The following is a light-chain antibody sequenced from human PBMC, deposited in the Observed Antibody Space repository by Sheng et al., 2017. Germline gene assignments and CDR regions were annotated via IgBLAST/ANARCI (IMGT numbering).Light chain of an antibody. CDR1: HGIRGH. CDR3: LQNHSYPLT. J-gene: IGKJ4*01. V-gene: IGKV1-17*01. CDR2: VIS. Sequence: DIQMTQSPSSLSAVVGDRVTITCRASHGIRGHLVWYQQKPGRAPKRLVYVISSFESGATSRFIGSGSGTEFTLTISSLQTEDCATYFCLQNHSYPLTFGGGTEGGDQ.